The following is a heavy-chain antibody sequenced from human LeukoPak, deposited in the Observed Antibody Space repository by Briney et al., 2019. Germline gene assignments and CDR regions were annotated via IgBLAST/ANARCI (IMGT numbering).Heavy chain of an antibody. V-gene: IGHV3-7*03. D-gene: IGHD1/OR15-1a*01. CDR3: AKTSPSRGNSFDY. CDR1: GFTFTSYW. Sequence: GGSLRLSCAASGFTFTSYWMSWVRQAPGKGLEWVANINQEGGEKYYVDSVKGRFTISRDNSKNTLYLQMNSLRAEDTAVYYCAKTSPSRGNSFDYWGQGTLVTVSS. J-gene: IGHJ4*02. CDR2: INQEGGEK.